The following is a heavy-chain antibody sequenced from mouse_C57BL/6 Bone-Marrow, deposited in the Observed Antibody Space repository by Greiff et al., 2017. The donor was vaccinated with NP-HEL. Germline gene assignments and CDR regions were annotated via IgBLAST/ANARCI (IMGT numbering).Heavy chain of an antibody. J-gene: IGHJ2*01. CDR3: ASRDGYYAFDY. V-gene: IGHV1-80*01. Sequence: VQLQQSGAELVKPGASVKISCKASGYAFSSYWMTWVKQRPGKGLEWIGQIYPGDGDTNYNGKFKGKATMTADKSSSTAYLQLSSLPSEDSAVCFCASRDGYYAFDYWGQGTPLTVSS. CDR2: IYPGDGDT. CDR1: GYAFSSYW. D-gene: IGHD2-3*01.